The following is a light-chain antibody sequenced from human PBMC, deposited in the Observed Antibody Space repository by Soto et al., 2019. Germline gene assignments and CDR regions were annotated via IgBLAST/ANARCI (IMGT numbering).Light chain of an antibody. CDR2: NNN. Sequence: QSVLTQPPSASGTPGQRVTISCSGSSSNIGTNTVNWYHHLPGTAPKLLIYNNNQRPSGVPDRFSGSKSGTSASLAISGLQSDDEADYYCAAWDDSLNGWVFGGGTQLTVL. CDR1: SSNIGTNT. CDR3: AAWDDSLNGWV. V-gene: IGLV1-44*01. J-gene: IGLJ3*02.